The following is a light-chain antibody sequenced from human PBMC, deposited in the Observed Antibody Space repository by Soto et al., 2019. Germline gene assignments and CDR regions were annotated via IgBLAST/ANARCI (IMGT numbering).Light chain of an antibody. Sequence: DVVMTQSPLSLPVTPGEPASISCRSSQSLLHSNGYNYLDWYLQKPGQSPQLLIYLGYNRASGVPDRFSGSGSGTDFTLKISRVEAEDVGVYYCMQALHLCLFGQGTKVEIK. J-gene: IGKJ1*01. CDR3: MQALHLCL. CDR2: LGY. V-gene: IGKV2-28*01. CDR1: QSLLHSNGYNY.